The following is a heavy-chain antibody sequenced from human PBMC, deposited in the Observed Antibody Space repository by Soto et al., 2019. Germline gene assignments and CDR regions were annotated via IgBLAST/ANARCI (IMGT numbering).Heavy chain of an antibody. CDR1: GFTFSSYA. Sequence: EVQLLESGGGLVQPGGSLRLSCAASGFTFSSYAMRWVRQAPGKGLEWVSAISGSGYSTYYADSVKGRFTISRDNSKNTLYLQMNSLRAEDTAVYYCATTLYYYDTSGYQWGQGTLVTVSS. CDR3: ATTLYYYDTSGYQ. J-gene: IGHJ4*02. V-gene: IGHV3-23*01. D-gene: IGHD3-22*01. CDR2: ISGSGYST.